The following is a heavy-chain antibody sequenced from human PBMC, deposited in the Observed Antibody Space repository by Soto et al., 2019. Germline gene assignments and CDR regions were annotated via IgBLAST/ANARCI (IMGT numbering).Heavy chain of an antibody. Sequence: AVGSLRLSCVASGFSISTHALTWVRQAPGKGLEWVSSFSGRSGDTYYAASVKGRFTISGDSSKNTVILQMNNLRADDTALYYCARDSSAWPNYFDSWGQGIQVTVSS. V-gene: IGHV3-23*01. CDR3: ARDSSAWPNYFDS. D-gene: IGHD6-19*01. CDR2: FSGRSGDT. CDR1: GFSISTHA. J-gene: IGHJ4*02.